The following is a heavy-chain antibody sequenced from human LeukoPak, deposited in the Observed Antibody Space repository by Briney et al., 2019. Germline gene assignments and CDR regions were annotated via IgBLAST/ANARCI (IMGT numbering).Heavy chain of an antibody. Sequence: PSETLSLTCAVSGGSVSSGRYYWTWIRQPPGKGREWIGFVYYTGSTNYNPSLKSRVTISLNTSKNQFSLRLSSVTAADTAVYYCATPGPDYGDYAYASWGQGALVTVSS. V-gene: IGHV4-61*01. CDR3: ATPGPDYGDYAYAS. CDR1: GGSVSSGRYY. CDR2: VYYTGST. D-gene: IGHD4-17*01. J-gene: IGHJ5*02.